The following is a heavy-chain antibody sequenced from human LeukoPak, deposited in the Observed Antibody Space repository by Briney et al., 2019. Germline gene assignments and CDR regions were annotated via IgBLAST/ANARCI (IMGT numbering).Heavy chain of an antibody. CDR3: ARTNTYPRDYYYYYMDV. V-gene: IGHV4-61*02. CDR2: IYTSGST. D-gene: IGHD2-2*02. CDR1: GGSISSGTYY. Sequence: SQTLSLTCTVSGGSISSGTYYWSWIRQPAGKGLEWIGRIYTSGSTNYNPSLKSRVTISVDTSKNQFSLKLSSVTAADTAVYYCARTNTYPRDYYYYYMDVWGKGTTVTVSS. J-gene: IGHJ6*03.